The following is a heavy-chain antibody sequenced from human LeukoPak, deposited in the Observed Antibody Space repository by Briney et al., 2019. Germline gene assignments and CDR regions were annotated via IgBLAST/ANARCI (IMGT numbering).Heavy chain of an antibody. CDR2: IYYSGST. J-gene: IGHJ5*02. V-gene: IGHV4-59*01. CDR3: ARGSHTASRYNWFDP. D-gene: IGHD5-18*01. CDR1: GGSISSYY. Sequence: PSETLSLTCTVSGGSISSYYWSWIRQPPGKGLEWIGYIYYSGSTNYNPSLKSRVTISVDTSKNQFSLKLSSVTAADTAVYYCARGSHTASRYNWFDPWGQGTLVTVSS.